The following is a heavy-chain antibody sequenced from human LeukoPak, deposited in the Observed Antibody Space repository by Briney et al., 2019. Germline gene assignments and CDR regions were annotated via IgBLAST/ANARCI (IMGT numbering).Heavy chain of an antibody. Sequence: PSETLSLTCTVSGGSISSYYWTWIRQPPGKGLEWIGEIYHSGSTNYNPSLKSRVTISVDKSKNQFSLKLSSVTAADTAVYYCARAPAGSNWFDPWGQGTLVTVSS. V-gene: IGHV4-59*12. CDR1: GGSISSYY. J-gene: IGHJ5*02. D-gene: IGHD2-2*01. CDR2: IYHSGST. CDR3: ARAPAGSNWFDP.